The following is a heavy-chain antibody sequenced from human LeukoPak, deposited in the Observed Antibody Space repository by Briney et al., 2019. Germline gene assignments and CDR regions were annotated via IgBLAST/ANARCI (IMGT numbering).Heavy chain of an antibody. Sequence: SETLSLTCSVSGDSVSRSDSYWDWIRQPPGKGLEWIGTIYYSGGTYYSPSLKSRVTMSVDPSNNQFSLNLRSVTAADTAVYYCASRRYYDGSGYLEWGQGTLLSVSS. J-gene: IGHJ1*01. V-gene: IGHV4-39*01. CDR2: IYYSGGT. D-gene: IGHD3-22*01. CDR1: GDSVSRSDSY. CDR3: ASRRYYDGSGYLE.